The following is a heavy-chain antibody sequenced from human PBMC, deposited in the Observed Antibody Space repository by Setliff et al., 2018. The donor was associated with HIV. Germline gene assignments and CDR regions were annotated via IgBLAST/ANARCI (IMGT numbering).Heavy chain of an antibody. CDR2: VKRDGTET. D-gene: IGHD1-26*01. CDR1: GFRFRSYW. J-gene: IGHJ4*02. CDR3: ARWGSGSYERVFDY. Sequence: GGSLRLSCAASGFRFRSYWMSWVRQAPGKGLESVANVKRDGTETLYVDSVKGRFTISRDNANNLVYLQMNSLRVEDTAVYFCARWGSGSYERVFDYWGQGMLVTVSS. V-gene: IGHV3-7*01.